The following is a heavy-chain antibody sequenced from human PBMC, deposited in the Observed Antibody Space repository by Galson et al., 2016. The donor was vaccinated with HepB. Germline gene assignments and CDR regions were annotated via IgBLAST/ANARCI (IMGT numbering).Heavy chain of an antibody. J-gene: IGHJ4*02. D-gene: IGHD1-1*01. V-gene: IGHV3-23*01. CDR3: AKATATSLASFDY. CDR1: GFTFSPYA. CDR2: IIGSDGST. Sequence: SLRLSCAASGFTFSPYAMNWVRQAPGKSLEWVSSIIGSDGSTYYSDSVKGRFTTSRDNSKNTLYLQMNSLRAEDTAVYYCAKATATSLASFDYWGQGTLVTVSS.